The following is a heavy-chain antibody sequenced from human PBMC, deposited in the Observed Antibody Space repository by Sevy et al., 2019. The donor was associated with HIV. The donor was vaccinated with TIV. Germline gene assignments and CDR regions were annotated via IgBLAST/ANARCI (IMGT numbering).Heavy chain of an antibody. J-gene: IGHJ4*02. CDR3: AREYSGTYYYFDY. CDR1: GFTFSSYW. Sequence: GGSLRLSCAASGFTFSSYWMHWVRQAPGKGLVWVSRINSDGSSTNYADSVKGRFTISRDNAKNTLYLQMNSLRVEDTAVYYCAREYSGTYYYFDYWGQGTLVTVSS. CDR2: INSDGSST. D-gene: IGHD1-26*01. V-gene: IGHV3-74*01.